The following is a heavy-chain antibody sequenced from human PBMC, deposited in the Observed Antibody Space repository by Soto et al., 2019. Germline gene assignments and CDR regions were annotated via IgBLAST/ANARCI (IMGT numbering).Heavy chain of an antibody. Sequence: GGSLRLSCAASGFTFSNAWMNWVRQAPGKGLEWVGRIKSKTDGGTTDYAAPVKGRFTISRDDSKNTLYLQMNSLKTEDTAVYYCTTDPVTMIVVVPSSGWGQGTLVTVP. CDR3: TTDPVTMIVVVPSSG. CDR1: GFTFSNAW. CDR2: IKSKTDGGTT. J-gene: IGHJ4*02. D-gene: IGHD3-22*01. V-gene: IGHV3-15*07.